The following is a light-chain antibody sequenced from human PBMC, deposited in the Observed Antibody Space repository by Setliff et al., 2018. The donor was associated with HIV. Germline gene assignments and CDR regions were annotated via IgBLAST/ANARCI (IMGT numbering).Light chain of an antibody. Sequence: QSVLTQPASVSGSPGQSIIISCTGTSSDVGTYNLVSWYQQHPGKAPKLIISEVTKQPSGVSNRFSGSKSGNTASLTISGLQAEDEADYYCCSYAGSSTCVFGTGTKVTVL. CDR3: CSYAGSSTCV. CDR1: SSDVGTYNL. V-gene: IGLV2-23*02. CDR2: EVT. J-gene: IGLJ1*01.